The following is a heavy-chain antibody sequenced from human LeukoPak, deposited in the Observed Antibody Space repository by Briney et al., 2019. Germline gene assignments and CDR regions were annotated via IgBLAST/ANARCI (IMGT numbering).Heavy chain of an antibody. Sequence: NASQTLSLTCTVYGGSISSGSYYWSWIRQPAGKGLEWIGRIYTSGSTNYNPSLKSRVTISVDTSKNQFSLKLSSVTAADTAVYYCARGRRSGWYIYYYYMDVWGKGTTVTVSS. CDR2: IYTSGST. CDR3: ARGRRSGWYIYYYYMDV. J-gene: IGHJ6*03. CDR1: GGSISSGSYY. V-gene: IGHV4-61*02. D-gene: IGHD6-19*01.